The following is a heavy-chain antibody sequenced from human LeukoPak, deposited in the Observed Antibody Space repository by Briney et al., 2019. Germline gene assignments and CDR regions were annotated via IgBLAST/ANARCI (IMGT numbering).Heavy chain of an antibody. V-gene: IGHV4-38-2*01. CDR3: ARRRYCSSTSCYAVNYYFDY. Sequence: SETLSLTCAVSGYSVSSGYYWGWIRQPPGKGLEWIGSIYYSGSTYYNPSLKSRVTISVDTSKNQFSLKLSSVTAADTAVYYCARRRYCSSTSCYAVNYYFDYWGQGTLVTVSS. J-gene: IGHJ4*02. CDR1: GYSVSSGYY. D-gene: IGHD2-2*01. CDR2: IYYSGST.